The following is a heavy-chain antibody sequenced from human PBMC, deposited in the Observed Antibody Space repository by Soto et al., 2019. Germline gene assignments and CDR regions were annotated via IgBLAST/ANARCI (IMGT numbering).Heavy chain of an antibody. CDR2: IKSKTDGGTT. CDR1: GFTFSNAW. Sequence: GGSLRLSCAASGFTFSNAWMSWVRQAPGKGLEWVGRIKSKTDGGTTDYAAPVKGRFTISRDDSKNTLYLQMNSLKTEDTAVYYCTTAGEVVVVAGDYYYYMDVWGKGTTVTVSS. D-gene: IGHD2-15*01. J-gene: IGHJ6*03. CDR3: TTAGEVVVVAGDYYYYMDV. V-gene: IGHV3-15*01.